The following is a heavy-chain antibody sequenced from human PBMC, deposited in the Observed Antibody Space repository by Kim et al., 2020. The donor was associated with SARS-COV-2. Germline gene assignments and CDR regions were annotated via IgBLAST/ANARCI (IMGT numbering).Heavy chain of an antibody. V-gene: IGHV3-30*01. D-gene: IGHD3-22*01. Sequence: SVKGRFTISRDNSKNTLYLQMNSLRAEDTAVYYCARDGMIVVVRWGYFDYWGQGTLVTVSS. CDR3: ARDGMIVVVRWGYFDY. J-gene: IGHJ4*02.